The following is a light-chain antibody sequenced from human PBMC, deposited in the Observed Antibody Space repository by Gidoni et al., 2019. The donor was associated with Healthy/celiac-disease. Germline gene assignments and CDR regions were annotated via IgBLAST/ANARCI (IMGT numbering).Light chain of an antibody. V-gene: IGKV3-20*01. Sequence: EIVLTQSPGTLSLSPGERATLSCRASQSVSSSYLAWYQQKPGQAPRFSGSGSGTDFTLTISRLEPEDFAVYYCQQYGSSPPITFGQGTRLEIK. J-gene: IGKJ5*01. CDR1: QSVSSSY. CDR3: QQYGSSPPIT.